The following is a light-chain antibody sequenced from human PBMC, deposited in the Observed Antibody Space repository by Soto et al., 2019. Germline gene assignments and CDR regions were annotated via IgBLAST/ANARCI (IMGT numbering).Light chain of an antibody. CDR1: QDISNY. V-gene: IGKV1-33*01. CDR3: QQCDKLPLT. J-gene: IGKJ4*01. CDR2: DAS. Sequence: DIQMTQSPSSLSASVGDRVTITCQASQDISNYLNWYQQKPGKAPKLLIYDASNLETGAPSRFSGSGSGTDFTFTISSLQPEDIATYYCQQCDKLPLTFGGETKVEIK.